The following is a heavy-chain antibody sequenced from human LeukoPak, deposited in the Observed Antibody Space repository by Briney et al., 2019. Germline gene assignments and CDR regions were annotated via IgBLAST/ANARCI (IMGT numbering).Heavy chain of an antibody. CDR3: ARDLLTYCSSTSCYMGY. D-gene: IGHD2-2*02. V-gene: IGHV3-21*01. CDR1: GFTFSSYS. Sequence: GGSLRLSCAASGFTFSSYSMNWVRQAPGKGLEWVSSISSSSSYIYYADSVKGRFTISRDNAKNSLYLQMNSLRAEDTAVYYCARDLLTYCSSTSCYMGYWGQGTLVTVSS. J-gene: IGHJ4*02. CDR2: ISSSSSYI.